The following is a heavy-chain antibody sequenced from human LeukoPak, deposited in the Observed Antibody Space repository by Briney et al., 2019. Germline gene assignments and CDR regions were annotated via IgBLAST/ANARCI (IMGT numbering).Heavy chain of an antibody. CDR3: ARVGGYYSFDY. Sequence: PGGSLRLSCAASGFTFSSYEMNWVRQAPGKGLEWVSYISSSGSTIYYADSVKGRFTISRDNAKNSLYLQMNSLRAEDTAVYYCARVGGYYSFDYWGQGTLVTVSS. CDR2: ISSSGSTI. CDR1: GFTFSSYE. D-gene: IGHD3-22*01. V-gene: IGHV3-48*03. J-gene: IGHJ4*02.